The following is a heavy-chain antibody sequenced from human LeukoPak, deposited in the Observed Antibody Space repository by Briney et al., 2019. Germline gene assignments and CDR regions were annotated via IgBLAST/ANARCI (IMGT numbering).Heavy chain of an antibody. D-gene: IGHD3-3*01. V-gene: IGHV4-34*01. CDR1: GGSFSGYY. J-gene: IGHJ4*02. CDR2: INHSGST. Sequence: SETLSLTCVVYGGSFSGYYWSWIRQPPGKGLEWIGEINHSGSTNYNPSLKSRVTISVDTSKNQFSLKLSSVTAADTAVYYCAKGRAHEMPGLDPVIRSGNDYWGQGTLVTAS. CDR3: AKGRAHEMPGLDPVIRSGNDY.